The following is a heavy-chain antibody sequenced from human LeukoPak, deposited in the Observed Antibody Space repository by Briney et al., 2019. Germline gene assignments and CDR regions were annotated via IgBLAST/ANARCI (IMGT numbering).Heavy chain of an antibody. CDR1: GYTFTSYY. CDR3: ASPARGTSGIWDFDL. Sequence: ASVKVSCKASGYTFTSYYMHWVRQAPGQGLEWMGIINPSGGSTSYAQKFQGRVTMTRDTSTSTVYMELSSLRSEDTAVYYCASPARGTSGIWDFDLWGRGTLVTVSS. D-gene: IGHD1-14*01. V-gene: IGHV1-46*01. CDR2: INPSGGST. J-gene: IGHJ2*01.